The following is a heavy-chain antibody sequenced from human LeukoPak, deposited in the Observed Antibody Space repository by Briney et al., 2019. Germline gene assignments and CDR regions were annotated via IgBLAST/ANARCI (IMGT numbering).Heavy chain of an antibody. CDR3: ARETTHRDSSGWYGYFDY. D-gene: IGHD6-19*01. J-gene: IGHJ4*02. CDR1: GGSISSYY. Sequence: PSETLSLTCTVSGGSISSYYWSWIRQPAGKGLEWIGRIYTSGSTNYNPSHKSRVTMSVDTSKNQFSLKLSSVTAADTAIYYCARETTHRDSSGWYGYFDYWGQGTLVTVSS. CDR2: IYTSGST. V-gene: IGHV4-4*07.